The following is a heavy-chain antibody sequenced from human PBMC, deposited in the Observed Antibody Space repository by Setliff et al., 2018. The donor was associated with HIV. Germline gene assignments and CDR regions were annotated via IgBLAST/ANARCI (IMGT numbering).Heavy chain of an antibody. CDR2: VKQDGTET. CDR1: GFRFRSYW. D-gene: IGHD4-4*01. V-gene: IGHV3-7*01. Sequence: PGGSLRLSCAASGFRFRSYWMSWVRQAPGKGLESVANVKQDGTETLYVDSVKGRFTISRDNANNLVYLQMNSLRVEDTAIYYCARDRERWLQSRLFDPWGQGTLVTVSS. CDR3: ARDRERWLQSRLFDP. J-gene: IGHJ5*02.